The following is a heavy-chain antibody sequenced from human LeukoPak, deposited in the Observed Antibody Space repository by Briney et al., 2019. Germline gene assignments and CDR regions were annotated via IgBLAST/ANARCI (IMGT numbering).Heavy chain of an antibody. CDR2: ISYDGSNK. J-gene: IGHJ5*02. CDR3: AKDRDGGWFDP. Sequence: VRCLRLSCAASGFTFSSYGMHWVRQSPGKLLEGVGGISYDGSNKYYADSVQGRFTISRANSQNTLYLQMNSLRAEDTAVYYCAKDRDGGWFDPWGQGTLVTVSS. V-gene: IGHV3-30*18. D-gene: IGHD3-10*01. CDR1: GFTFSSYG.